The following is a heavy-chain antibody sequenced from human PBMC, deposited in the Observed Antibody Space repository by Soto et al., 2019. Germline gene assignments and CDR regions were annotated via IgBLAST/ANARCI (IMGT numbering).Heavy chain of an antibody. V-gene: IGHV3-72*01. CDR2: TRNKANSYTT. CDR3: ARVVGAPNWFDP. CDR1: GFTFSDHQ. D-gene: IGHD1-26*01. Sequence: EVQLVESGGGLVQPGGSLRLSCAASGFTFSDHQMDWVRQAPGKGLEWVGRTRNKANSYTTEYAASVKGRFTISRDDSKNSLYLPMNSPKTEDTAVYYCARVVGAPNWFDPWGQGTLVTVSS. J-gene: IGHJ5*02.